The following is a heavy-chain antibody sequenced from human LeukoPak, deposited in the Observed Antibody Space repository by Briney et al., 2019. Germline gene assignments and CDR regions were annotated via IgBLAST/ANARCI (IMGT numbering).Heavy chain of an antibody. D-gene: IGHD7-27*01. J-gene: IGHJ4*02. Sequence: GGSLRPSCEDSGFPFTTYWMKWVSSAPGMGLEWVANIKPDGSEKYYVDYVKGRFTISRDNAKDSLYLQMNSLRVEDTAVYYCARDWGHFDSWGQGTLVTVSS. CDR1: GFPFTTYW. V-gene: IGHV3-7*01. CDR2: IKPDGSEK. CDR3: ARDWGHFDS.